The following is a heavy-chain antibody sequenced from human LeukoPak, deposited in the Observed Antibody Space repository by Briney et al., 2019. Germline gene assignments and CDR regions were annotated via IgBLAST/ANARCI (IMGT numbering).Heavy chain of an antibody. J-gene: IGHJ4*02. D-gene: IGHD6-19*01. Sequence: PSETLSLTCTVSGGSISSYYWSWIRQPPGGGLGGIGYIYYSGSTNYNPSLKSRVTISVDTSKNQFSLKLHSVTAADTAVYYCARHGTPGYSTGWYDYWGQGTLVTVSS. CDR2: IYYSGST. V-gene: IGHV4-59*08. CDR1: GGSISSYY. CDR3: ARHGTPGYSTGWYDY.